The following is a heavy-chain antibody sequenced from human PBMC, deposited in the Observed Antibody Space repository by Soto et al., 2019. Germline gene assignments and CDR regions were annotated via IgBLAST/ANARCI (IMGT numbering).Heavy chain of an antibody. J-gene: IGHJ6*02. Sequence: SETLSLTCTVSGGSISSYYWSWIRQPPGKGLEWIGYIYYSGSTNYNPSLKSRVTISVDTSKNQFSLKLSSVTAADTAVYYCARALKGVRGPYYYYYGMDVWGQGTTVTAP. D-gene: IGHD3-10*01. V-gene: IGHV4-59*01. CDR1: GGSISSYY. CDR2: IYYSGST. CDR3: ARALKGVRGPYYYYYGMDV.